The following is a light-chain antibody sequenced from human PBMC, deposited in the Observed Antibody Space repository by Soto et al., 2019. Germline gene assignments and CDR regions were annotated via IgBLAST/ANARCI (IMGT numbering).Light chain of an antibody. CDR1: ASDIGGYTF. J-gene: IGLJ1*01. V-gene: IGLV2-8*01. Sequence: QSVLTQPPSASGSPGQSVAISCTGTASDIGGYTFVSWYQQHPGKAPKLLFYDVNKRPSGVPDRFSGSKSGNTASLTVSGLQAEDEADYYCSAHGGTNPYVFGTGTKLTVL. CDR2: DVN. CDR3: SAHGGTNPYV.